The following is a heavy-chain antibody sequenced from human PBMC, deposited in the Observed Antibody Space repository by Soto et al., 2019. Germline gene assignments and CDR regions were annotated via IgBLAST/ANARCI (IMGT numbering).Heavy chain of an antibody. J-gene: IGHJ2*01. CDR3: TTAVNSSSGYKWYFGL. CDR2: IKSKTDGGTT. Sequence: EVQLVESGGGLEKPGGSLRLSCAASGFTFSNAWMSWVRQAPGKGLEWVGRIKSKTDGGTTDYAAPAKGRFTISRDDSVNTLFLQMNSLKTLDIVMYYCTTAVNSSSGYKWYFGLLGRGTLVTVSS. V-gene: IGHV3-15*01. CDR1: GFTFSNAW. D-gene: IGHD6-13*01.